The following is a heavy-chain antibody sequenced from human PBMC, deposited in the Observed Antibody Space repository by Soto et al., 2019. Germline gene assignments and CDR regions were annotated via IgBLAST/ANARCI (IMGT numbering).Heavy chain of an antibody. V-gene: IGHV3-23*01. CDR1: GFTFSNYA. J-gene: IGHJ4*02. CDR3: ARAWDPSGYYYVYIDY. Sequence: GGSLRLSCAASGFTFSNYAMSWIRQASGKGLEWVSTIRETGNTYYADSVRGRFATSRDNSENTLYLQMSSLRAEDTAVYYCARAWDPSGYYYVYIDYWGQGTLVTVSS. CDR2: IRETGNT. D-gene: IGHD3-22*01.